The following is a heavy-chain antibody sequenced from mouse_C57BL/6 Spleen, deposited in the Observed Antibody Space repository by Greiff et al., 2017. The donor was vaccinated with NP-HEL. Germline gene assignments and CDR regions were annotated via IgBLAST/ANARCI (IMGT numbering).Heavy chain of an antibody. J-gene: IGHJ1*03. V-gene: IGHV1-59*01. CDR3: ASLYGSRHWYFDV. D-gene: IGHD1-1*01. Sequence: VQLQQPGAELVRPGTSVKLSCKASGYTFTSYWMHWVKQRPGQGLEWIGVIDPSDSYTNYNQKFKGKATLTVDTSSSTAYMQLSSLTSEDSAVYYCASLYGSRHWYFDVWGTGTTVTVSS. CDR1: GYTFTSYW. CDR2: IDPSDSYT.